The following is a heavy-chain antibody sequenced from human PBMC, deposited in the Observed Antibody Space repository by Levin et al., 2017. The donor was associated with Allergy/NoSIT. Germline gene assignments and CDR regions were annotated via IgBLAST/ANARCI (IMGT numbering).Heavy chain of an antibody. CDR3: ARERGRGDYVGVGY. V-gene: IGHV3-21*01. Sequence: GGSLRLSCAASGFTFSSYSMNWVRQAPGKGLEWVSSISSSSSYIYYADSVKGRFTISRDNAKNSLYLQMNSLRAEDTAVYYCARERGRGDYVGVGYWGQGTLVTVSS. D-gene: IGHD4-17*01. CDR1: GFTFSSYS. J-gene: IGHJ4*02. CDR2: ISSSSSYI.